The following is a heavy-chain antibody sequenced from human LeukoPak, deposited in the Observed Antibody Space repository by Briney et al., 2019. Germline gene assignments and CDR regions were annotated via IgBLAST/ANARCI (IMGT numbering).Heavy chain of an antibody. D-gene: IGHD6-13*01. V-gene: IGHV1-3*01. Sequence: VASVKVSCKASGYTFTSYAMHWVRQAPGQRLEWMGWINAGNGNTKYSQKFQGRVTITRDTSASTAYMELSSLRSEDTAVYYCARGYSSSWYVKKDAFDNWGQGTMVTVSS. CDR1: GYTFTSYA. CDR2: INAGNGNT. CDR3: ARGYSSSWYVKKDAFDN. J-gene: IGHJ3*02.